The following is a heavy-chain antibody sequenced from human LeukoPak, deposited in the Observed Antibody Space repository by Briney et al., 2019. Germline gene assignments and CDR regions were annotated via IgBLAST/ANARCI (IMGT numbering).Heavy chain of an antibody. J-gene: IGHJ3*02. V-gene: IGHV6-1*01. D-gene: IGHD2-15*01. CDR3: AREVVAGDDAFDI. Sequence: SQTLSLTCAISGDSVSGNSAAWNWIRQSPSRGLEWLGRTYYRSKWYNDYALSVESRITINPDTSKNQFPLQLNSVTPEDTAVYYCAREVVAGDDAFDIWGQGTMVTVSS. CDR1: GDSVSGNSAA. CDR2: TYYRSKWYN.